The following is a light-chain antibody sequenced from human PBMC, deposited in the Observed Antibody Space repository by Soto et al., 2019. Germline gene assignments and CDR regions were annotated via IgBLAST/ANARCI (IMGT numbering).Light chain of an antibody. J-gene: IGKJ5*01. CDR1: QSISNF. CDR2: EAS. V-gene: IGKV1-39*01. Sequence: DIPMTQSPSSLSASVGDRVTITCRASQSISNFLNWYQQKPGKAPNLLIYEASSLQSGVPSRFSGSGSGTDFTLTISSLQPEDFANYYCQQSYSTSFGQGTRLEIK. CDR3: QQSYSTS.